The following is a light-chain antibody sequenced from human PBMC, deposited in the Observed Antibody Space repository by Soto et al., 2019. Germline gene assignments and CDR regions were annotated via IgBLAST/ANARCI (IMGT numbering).Light chain of an antibody. CDR3: ATWDGGLSGPFV. V-gene: IGLV1-44*01. Sequence: QSVLTQPPSASGTPGQRATISCCGSNSNIGSDIVNCYQLLPGAAPEVLINTTNQRPSGVPERFSGSKSGTSASRAISGLQSEDEANSACATWDGGLSGPFVFGTGTKLTVL. CDR2: TTN. CDR1: NSNIGSDI. J-gene: IGLJ1*01.